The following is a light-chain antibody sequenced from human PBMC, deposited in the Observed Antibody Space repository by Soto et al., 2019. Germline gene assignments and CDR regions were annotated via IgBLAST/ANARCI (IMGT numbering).Light chain of an antibody. V-gene: IGKV1-39*01. CDR1: QNINVN. CDR2: LAT. Sequence: DIQMTQSPSSLSASVGDRVTITCRSSQNINVNLHWYQQKPGKAPNLLICLATRLQSGVPSRFSGSGSGTEFTLTISSLQLEDFATYYCQQSYRIPITFGQGTRL. J-gene: IGKJ5*01. CDR3: QQSYRIPIT.